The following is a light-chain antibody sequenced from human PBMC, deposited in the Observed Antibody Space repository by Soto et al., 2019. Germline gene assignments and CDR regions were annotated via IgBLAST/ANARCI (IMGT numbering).Light chain of an antibody. V-gene: IGKV3-20*01. J-gene: IGKJ2*01. Sequence: EIVLTQSPGTLSLSPGERATLSCRASKSVSSKYLAWYQQKPGQAPRLLIYAASTRATGIPDRFSGGESGTDFTLTISRLEPEDLAVYFCQHYGSSPYTFGQGTKLEIK. CDR1: KSVSSKY. CDR3: QHYGSSPYT. CDR2: AAS.